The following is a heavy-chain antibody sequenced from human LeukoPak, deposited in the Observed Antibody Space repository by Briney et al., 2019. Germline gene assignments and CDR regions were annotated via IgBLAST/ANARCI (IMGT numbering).Heavy chain of an antibody. V-gene: IGHV3-20*04. CDR1: GFTFDDYG. D-gene: IGHD3-16*02. CDR2: INWNGGST. Sequence: GGSLRLSCAASGFTFDDYGMSWVRHAPGKGLEWVSGINWNGGSTGYADSVKGRFTISRDNAKNSLYLQMNSLRAEDTALYYCARVYYDYVWGSYPLDYWGQGTLVTVSS. CDR3: ARVYYDYVWGSYPLDY. J-gene: IGHJ4*02.